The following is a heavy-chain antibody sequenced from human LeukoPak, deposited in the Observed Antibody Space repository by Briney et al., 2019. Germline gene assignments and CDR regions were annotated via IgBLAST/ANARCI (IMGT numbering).Heavy chain of an antibody. CDR1: GFTFSSYA. CDR3: AKVSGSYCSSTSCYAGHYYYYYGMDV. J-gene: IGHJ6*02. Sequence: GGSLRPSCAASGFTFSSYAMSWVRQAPGKGLEWVLAFIGRGGSTYHADSVKGRSTISRDTSRNTLYLQMNSLRAEDTAVYYCAKVSGSYCSSTSCYAGHYYYYYGMDVWGQGTTVTVSS. CDR2: FIGRGGST. D-gene: IGHD2-2*01. V-gene: IGHV3-23*01.